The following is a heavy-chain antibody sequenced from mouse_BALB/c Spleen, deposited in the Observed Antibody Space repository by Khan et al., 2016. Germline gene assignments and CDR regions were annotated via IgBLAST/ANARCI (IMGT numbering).Heavy chain of an antibody. Sequence: QIQLVQSGPELKKPGETVKISCKASGYTFTDYSMHWVKQAPGKGLKWMGWINTETGETTYADDFKGRFAFSLETSASTAYLEINNLKNEDTATYFCARSTVVARNYYAMDYWGQGTSVTVSS. D-gene: IGHD1-1*01. CDR2: INTETGET. V-gene: IGHV9-2-1*01. CDR3: ARSTVVARNYYAMDY. J-gene: IGHJ4*01. CDR1: GYTFTDYS.